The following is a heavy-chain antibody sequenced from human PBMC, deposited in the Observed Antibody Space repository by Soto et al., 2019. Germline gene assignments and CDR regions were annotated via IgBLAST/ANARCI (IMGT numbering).Heavy chain of an antibody. CDR2: ITGGGSNT. V-gene: IGHV3-23*01. J-gene: IGHJ4*02. Sequence: DVQLLESGGNLVQPGGSLRLSCEVSGITIRAYAMSWARRAPGKGLEWVAAITGGGSNTHYEDSVKGRFTISRDDSKNTLHLQMSTLRVDDTAIYYCSLGTSYYWDYWGQGIQVTVSS. CDR1: GITIRAYA. CDR3: SLGTSYYWDY.